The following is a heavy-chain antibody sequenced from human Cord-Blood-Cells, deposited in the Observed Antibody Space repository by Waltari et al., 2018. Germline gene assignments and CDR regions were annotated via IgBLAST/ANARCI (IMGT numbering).Heavy chain of an antibody. V-gene: IGHV3-30*02. D-gene: IGHD4-17*01. Sequence: QVQLVESGGGVVQPGGSLRLSCAASGFTFSSYGMHWVRQAPGKGLEWVAFIRYDGSNKTYADSVKGRFTISRDNSKNTLYLQMNSLRAEDTAVYYCAKMGSTVLNWFDPWGQGTLVTVSS. CDR2: IRYDGSNK. CDR3: AKMGSTVLNWFDP. J-gene: IGHJ5*02. CDR1: GFTFSSYG.